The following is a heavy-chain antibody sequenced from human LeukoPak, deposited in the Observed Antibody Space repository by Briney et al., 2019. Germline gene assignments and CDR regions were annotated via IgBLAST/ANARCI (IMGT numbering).Heavy chain of an antibody. V-gene: IGHV4-39*02. Sequence: KASETLSLTCTVSGGSISISSYYWGWIRQPPGKGLEWIGSIYYSGSTYYNPSLKSRVTISVDTSKNQFSLKLSSVTAADTAVYYCARDGEGVPAAMNYYYYGMDVWGQGTTVTVSS. D-gene: IGHD2-2*01. CDR3: ARDGEGVPAAMNYYYYGMDV. J-gene: IGHJ6*02. CDR2: IYYSGST. CDR1: GGSISISSYY.